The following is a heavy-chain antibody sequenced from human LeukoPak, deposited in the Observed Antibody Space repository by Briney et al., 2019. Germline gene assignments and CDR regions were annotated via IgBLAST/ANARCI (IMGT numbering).Heavy chain of an antibody. CDR1: GFTFSSYG. J-gene: IGHJ4*02. V-gene: IGHV3-30*18. D-gene: IGHD1-26*01. CDR2: ISYDGSNK. CDR3: AKDPEYSGSLGEYFDY. Sequence: QPGRPLRLSCAASGFTFSSYGMHWVRQAPGKGLEWVAVISYDGSNKYYAVSVKGRFTISRDNPKNTLYLQMNSLRAEDTAVYYCAKDPEYSGSLGEYFDYWGQGTLVTVSS.